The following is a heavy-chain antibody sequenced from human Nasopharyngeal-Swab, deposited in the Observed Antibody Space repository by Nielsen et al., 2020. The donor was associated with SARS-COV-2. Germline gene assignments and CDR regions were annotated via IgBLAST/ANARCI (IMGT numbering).Heavy chain of an antibody. D-gene: IGHD6-19*01. V-gene: IGHV4-59*08. J-gene: IGHJ4*02. CDR2: IYYSGST. CDR3: ARGYSSGWYFD. CDR1: GGSISSYY. Sequence: SETLSLICTVSGGSISSYYWSWIRQPPGKGLEWIGYIYYSGSTNYNPSLKSRVTISVDTSKNQFSLKLSSVAAADTAVYYCARGYSSGWYFDWGQGTLVTVSS.